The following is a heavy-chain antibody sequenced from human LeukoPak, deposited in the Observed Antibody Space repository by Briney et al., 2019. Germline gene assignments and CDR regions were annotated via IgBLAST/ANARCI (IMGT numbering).Heavy chain of an antibody. Sequence: ASVKVSCKASGYTFTSNGISWVRQAPGQGLEWMGWISGYNGNTKYAQKLQGRVTMTTDTSTNTAYMELRSLRSDDTAVYYCARDYLGPYYFDYWGQGTLGTVSS. CDR2: ISGYNGNT. V-gene: IGHV1-18*01. CDR1: GYTFTSNG. J-gene: IGHJ4*02. D-gene: IGHD3-10*01. CDR3: ARDYLGPYYFDY.